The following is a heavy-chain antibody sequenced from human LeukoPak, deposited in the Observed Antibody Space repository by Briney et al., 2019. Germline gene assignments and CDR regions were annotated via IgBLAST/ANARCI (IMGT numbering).Heavy chain of an antibody. CDR2: ISYDGSNK. J-gene: IGHJ6*02. CDR3: AKDLLTRIAARPDGYYYGMDV. V-gene: IGHV3-30*18. CDR1: GFTFSSYG. D-gene: IGHD6-6*01. Sequence: GRSLRLSCAASGFTFSSYGMHWVRQAPGKGLEWVAVISYDGSNKYYADSVKGRFTISRDNSKNTLYLQMNSLRAEDTAVYYCAKDLLTRIAARPDGYYYGMDVWGQGTTVIVSS.